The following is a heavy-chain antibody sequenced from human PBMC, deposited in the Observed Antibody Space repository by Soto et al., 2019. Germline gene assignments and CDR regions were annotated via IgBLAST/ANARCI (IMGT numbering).Heavy chain of an antibody. CDR3: AKAESREHDAFDI. V-gene: IGHV3-9*01. CDR2: ISWNSGSI. CDR1: GFTFDDYA. J-gene: IGHJ3*02. Sequence: RLFCAASGFTFDDYAMHWVRQPPGKSLEWVSGISWNSGSIGYADSVKGRFTISRDNAKNSLYLQMNSLRAEDTALYYCAKAESREHDAFDIWGQATMVTVSS. D-gene: IGHD1-1*01.